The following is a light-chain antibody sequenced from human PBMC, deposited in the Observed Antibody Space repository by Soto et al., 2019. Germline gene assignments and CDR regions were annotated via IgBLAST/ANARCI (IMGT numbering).Light chain of an antibody. Sequence: QSVLTQPASVSGSPGQSISISCTGTSSGIGGYNYVSWYQQHPGKAPKLMIYEVSNRPSGVSNRFSGSKSGNTASLTISGLQAEDEADYYCSSYTSSNILYVIFGGGTKLTVL. CDR2: EVS. CDR1: SSGIGGYNY. CDR3: SSYTSSNILYVI. V-gene: IGLV2-14*01. J-gene: IGLJ2*01.